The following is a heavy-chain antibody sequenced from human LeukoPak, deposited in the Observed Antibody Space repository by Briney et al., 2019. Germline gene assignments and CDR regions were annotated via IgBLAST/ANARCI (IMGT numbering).Heavy chain of an antibody. CDR3: AGGRRLLHYYDGMDV. Sequence: SQTLSLTCAVSGGSISSGGYSGSWIRQPPGKGLEWIRFIYHSGSTYYNPSLKSRLTISVDRSKNQFSMKLRSVTAAGTAVYYCAGGRRLLHYYDGMDVWGQGTTVTASS. V-gene: IGHV4-30-2*01. D-gene: IGHD2-15*01. J-gene: IGHJ6*02. CDR1: GGSISSGGYS. CDR2: IYHSGST.